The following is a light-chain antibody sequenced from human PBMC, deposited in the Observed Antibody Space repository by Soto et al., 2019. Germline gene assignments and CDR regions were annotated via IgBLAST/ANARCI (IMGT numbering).Light chain of an antibody. CDR3: QQTYSAPLT. CDR2: AAS. V-gene: IGKV1-39*01. Sequence: DIQMTQSPSSLSATVGDKVAITCRASQSISNYLDWYQVKPGKPPKLLIYAASSLQSGVPSRFSGSGSGTDFTLTISSLQAEDFATYYCQQTYSAPLTFGGGTKVDIK. CDR1: QSISNY. J-gene: IGKJ4*01.